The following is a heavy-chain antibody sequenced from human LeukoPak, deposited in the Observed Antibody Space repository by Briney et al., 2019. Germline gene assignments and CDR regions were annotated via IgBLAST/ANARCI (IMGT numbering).Heavy chain of an antibody. CDR3: ARDSSTWYPVGY. Sequence: TSETLSLTCTVSGGSISSSSYYRGWVRQPPGKGLEWMGNIYYSGSTYYNPSLKSRVTISVDTSKNQCSLKLSSVTAADTAVYYCARDSSTWYPVGYWGQGTLVTVSS. D-gene: IGHD6-13*01. V-gene: IGHV4-39*07. CDR2: IYYSGST. J-gene: IGHJ4*02. CDR1: GGSISSSSYY.